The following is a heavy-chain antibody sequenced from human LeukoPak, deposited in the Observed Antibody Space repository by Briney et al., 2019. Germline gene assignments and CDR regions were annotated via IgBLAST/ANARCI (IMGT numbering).Heavy chain of an antibody. D-gene: IGHD1-1*01. CDR3: AKGSLGNWYFFDY. V-gene: IGHV3-23*01. J-gene: IGHJ4*02. CDR1: GFTFGSFA. Sequence: PGGSLRLSCAASGFTFGSFAMSWVRQAPGKGPEWVSTFSRNGRDTYYADSVKGRFTIFRDNSKNTLYLQMNSLRVEDTAVYYCAKGSLGNWYFFDYWGLGTLVTVSS. CDR2: FSRNGRDT.